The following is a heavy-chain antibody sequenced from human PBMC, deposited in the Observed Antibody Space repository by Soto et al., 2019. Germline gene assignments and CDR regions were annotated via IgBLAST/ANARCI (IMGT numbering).Heavy chain of an antibody. V-gene: IGHV1-18*01. CDR1: GYTFTSYG. Sequence: QVQLVQSGAEVKKPGASVKVSCKASGYTFTSYGISWVRQAPGQGLEWMGWISAYNGNTNYAQKLQGRVTMTTDTSTSTAYMELRSLRSDDTAVYYCVRSYYYDSSGYYFHYWGQGTLVTVSS. CDR3: VRSYYYDSSGYYFHY. J-gene: IGHJ4*02. D-gene: IGHD3-22*01. CDR2: ISAYNGNT.